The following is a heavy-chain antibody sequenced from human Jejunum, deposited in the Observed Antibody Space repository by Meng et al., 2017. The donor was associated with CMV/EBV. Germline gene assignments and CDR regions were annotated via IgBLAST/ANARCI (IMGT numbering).Heavy chain of an antibody. CDR1: GCTFSNFH. CDR3: AKGKSYFFEY. J-gene: IGHJ4*02. CDR2: ISGGGLPK. D-gene: IGHD3-10*01. V-gene: IGHV3-11*04. Sequence: RAASGCTFSNFHMNWVRQAPGKGLGWVAYISGGGLPKYYADSMKGRITISRDNAKNSLYLQIDNVGVDDTAVYYCAKGKSYFFEYWGPGALVTVSS.